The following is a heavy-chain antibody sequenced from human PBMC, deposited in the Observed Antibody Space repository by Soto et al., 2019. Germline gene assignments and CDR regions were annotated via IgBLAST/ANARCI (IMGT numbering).Heavy chain of an antibody. Sequence: ASVKVSCKASGGTFSSYAISWVRQAPGQGLEWMGGIIPIFGTANYAQKFQGRVTITADESTSTAYMELSSLRSEDTAVYYCARDHPNCSSTSCPFDYWGQGTLVTVSS. V-gene: IGHV1-69*13. J-gene: IGHJ4*02. CDR1: GGTFSSYA. CDR2: IIPIFGTA. CDR3: ARDHPNCSSTSCPFDY. D-gene: IGHD2-2*01.